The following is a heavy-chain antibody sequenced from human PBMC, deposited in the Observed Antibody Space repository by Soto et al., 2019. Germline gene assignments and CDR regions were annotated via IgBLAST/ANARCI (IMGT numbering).Heavy chain of an antibody. J-gene: IGHJ4*02. CDR2: ISAHNGNT. CDR1: GYAFTTYG. V-gene: IGHV1-18*01. CDR3: ARGRYGDY. Sequence: QVHLVQSGAEVKKPGASVKVSCQGSGYAFTTYGITWVRQAPGQGLEWMGWISAHNGNTNYAQKLQGRVTVTRATATSTAYMELRSLRYDGTAVYSCARGRYGDYWGQGARVTVSS. D-gene: IGHD1-1*01.